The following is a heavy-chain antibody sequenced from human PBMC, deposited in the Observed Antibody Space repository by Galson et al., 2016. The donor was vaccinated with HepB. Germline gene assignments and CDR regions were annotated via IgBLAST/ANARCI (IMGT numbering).Heavy chain of an antibody. CDR3: ARAFYYGSGNDAFDI. V-gene: IGHV4-31*03. CDR1: GGSITNHY. Sequence: TLSLTCTVSGGSITNHYWTWIRQHPGKGLEWIGYMYYSGSTYYNPSLKSRITISVDRSKRQFSLKLSFLTAADTAVYYCARAFYYGSGNDAFDIWGQGTMVIVSS. J-gene: IGHJ3*02. D-gene: IGHD3-10*01. CDR2: MYYSGST.